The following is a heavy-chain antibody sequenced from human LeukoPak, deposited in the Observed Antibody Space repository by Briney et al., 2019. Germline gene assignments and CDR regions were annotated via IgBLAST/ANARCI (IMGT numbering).Heavy chain of an antibody. D-gene: IGHD2-8*01. V-gene: IGHV4-34*01. CDR3: ARGGGYCTNNVCPPWFDP. CDR2: INHSGST. CDR1: GGSFSGFY. Sequence: PSETLSLTCSVYGGSFSGFYWNWIRQPPGKGLEWIGEINHSGSTHYSPSLKSRLSISVDPSKNQFSLKLSSVTAADTAVYYRARGGGYCTNNVCPPWFDPWGQGALVTVSS. J-gene: IGHJ5*02.